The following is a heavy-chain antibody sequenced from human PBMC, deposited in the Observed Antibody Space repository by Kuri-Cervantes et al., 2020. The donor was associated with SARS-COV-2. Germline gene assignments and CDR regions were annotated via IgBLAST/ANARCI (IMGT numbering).Heavy chain of an antibody. CDR3: ARATRAYYYDSSGYRPFDP. D-gene: IGHD3-22*01. Sequence: GESLKISCAASGFTFSSYSMNWVRQAPGKGLEWVSSISSSSSYIYYADSVKGRFTISRDNAKNSLYLQMNSLRAEDTAVYYCARATRAYYYDSSGYRPFDPWGQGTVVTVSS. J-gene: IGHJ5*02. V-gene: IGHV3-21*01. CDR2: ISSSSSYI. CDR1: GFTFSSYS.